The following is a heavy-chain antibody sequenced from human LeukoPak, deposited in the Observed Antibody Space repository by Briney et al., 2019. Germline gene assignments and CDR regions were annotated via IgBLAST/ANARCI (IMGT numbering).Heavy chain of an antibody. CDR2: ISYDGSNK. Sequence: GGSLRLSCAASGFTFSSYAMHWVRQAPGKGLEWVAVISYDGSNKYYADSVKGRFTISRDNSKNTLYLQMNSLRAEDTAVYYCARDQAHGPAAAENWGQGTLVTVSS. D-gene: IGHD2-2*01. CDR3: ARDQAHGPAAAEN. V-gene: IGHV3-30-3*01. CDR1: GFTFSSYA. J-gene: IGHJ4*02.